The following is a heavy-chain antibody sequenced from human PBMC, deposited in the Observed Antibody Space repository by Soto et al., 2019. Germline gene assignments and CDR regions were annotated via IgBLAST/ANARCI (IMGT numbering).Heavy chain of an antibody. V-gene: IGHV1-8*01. CDR3: ARWRIYVFWSGYPNTDYYYYYMAV. Sequence: ASVKVSCKASGYTFTSYDINSVRQATGQGLEWMGWMNPNSGNTGYAQKLQGRVTITRHTSISTAYMELSSLRSEATAVYYCARWRIYVFWSGYPNTDYYYYYMAVWGNGTTVTVSS. D-gene: IGHD3-3*01. CDR2: MNPNSGNT. CDR1: GYTFTSYD. J-gene: IGHJ6*03.